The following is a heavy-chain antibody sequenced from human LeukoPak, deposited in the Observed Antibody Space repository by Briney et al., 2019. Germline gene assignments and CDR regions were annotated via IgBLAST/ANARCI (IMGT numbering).Heavy chain of an antibody. CDR2: ISTRTYI. CDR3: TREQDREAAATVVGDY. Sequence: PGGSLRLSCVASGFTFSRFEMNWVRQAPGKGLEWISHISTRTYIAYADSVKGRFTISRDNAKNPLYLEMNSLRAEDTAVYYCTREQDREAAATVVGDYWGQGALVTVSS. J-gene: IGHJ4*02. CDR1: GFTFSRFE. V-gene: IGHV3-48*03. D-gene: IGHD2-15*01.